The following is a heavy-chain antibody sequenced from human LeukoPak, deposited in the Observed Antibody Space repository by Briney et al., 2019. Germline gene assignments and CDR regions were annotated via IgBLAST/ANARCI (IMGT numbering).Heavy chain of an antibody. V-gene: IGHV3-23*01. D-gene: IGHD2/OR15-2a*01. J-gene: IGHJ4*02. CDR3: AKDTLARRGSLNG. Sequence: GGSLRLSCAASGFTFSSYAMSWVRQAPGKGLEWVSAITDSGGSTSYADSVRGRFTISRDNSKNTLYLQMNSLRAEDTAVYYCAKDTLARRGSLNGWGQGTLVTVSS. CDR1: GFTFSSYA. CDR2: ITDSGGST.